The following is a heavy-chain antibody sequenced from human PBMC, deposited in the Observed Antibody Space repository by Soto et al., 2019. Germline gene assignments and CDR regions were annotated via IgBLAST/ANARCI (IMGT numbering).Heavy chain of an antibody. V-gene: IGHV1-69*13. J-gene: IGHJ6*02. Sequence: SVKVCFKASGGPFSSYAISLVRQAPGQGLEWMGGIIPIFGTANYAQKFQGRVTITADESTSTAYMELSSLRSGDTAVYYCARSMYSSSSSYHYYGMDVWGQGTTVTGSS. CDR1: GGPFSSYA. CDR3: ARSMYSSSSSYHYYGMDV. D-gene: IGHD6-6*01. CDR2: IIPIFGTA.